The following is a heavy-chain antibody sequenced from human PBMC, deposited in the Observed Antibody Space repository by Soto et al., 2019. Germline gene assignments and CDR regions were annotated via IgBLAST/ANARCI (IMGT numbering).Heavy chain of an antibody. J-gene: IGHJ5*02. Sequence: PSETLSVTWAVYCGSFSGYYLSLIIHPPFKLLECIGEINHSVSTYYNPSLKSRVTISVDTSKNQFSLKLSSVTAADTAVYYCARVRPTPDYGAVMTWFDTWGQGTLVTVSS. CDR3: ARVRPTPDYGAVMTWFDT. V-gene: IGHV4-34*01. D-gene: IGHD4-17*01. CDR1: CGSFSGYY. CDR2: INHSVST.